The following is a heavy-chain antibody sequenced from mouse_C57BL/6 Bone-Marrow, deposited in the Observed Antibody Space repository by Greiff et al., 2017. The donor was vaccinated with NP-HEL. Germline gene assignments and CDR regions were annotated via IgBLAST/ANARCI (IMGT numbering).Heavy chain of an antibody. CDR1: GFTFSSYG. J-gene: IGHJ3*01. V-gene: IGHV5-6*01. Sequence: EVHLVESGGDLVKPGGSLKLSCAASGFTFSSYGMSWVRQTPDKGLEWVATISSGGSYTYYPDSVKGRFTISRDNAKNTLYLQMSSLKSEDTAMYYCARNYYGSSSGVAYWGQGTVVTVSA. CDR3: ARNYYGSSSGVAY. D-gene: IGHD1-1*01. CDR2: ISSGGSYT.